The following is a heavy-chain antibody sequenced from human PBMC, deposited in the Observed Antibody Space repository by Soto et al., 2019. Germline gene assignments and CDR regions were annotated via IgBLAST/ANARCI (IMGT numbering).Heavy chain of an antibody. D-gene: IGHD3-22*01. CDR3: ARDRDDSSGYYSSVWFDP. CDR1: GGSISSGGYY. J-gene: IGHJ5*02. CDR2: IYYSGST. V-gene: IGHV4-31*03. Sequence: SETLSLTCTVSGGSISSGGYYWSWIRQHPGKGLEWIGYIYYSGSTYYNPSLKSRVTISVDTSKNQFSLKLSSVTAADTAVYYCARDRDDSSGYYSSVWFDPWGQGTLVTASS.